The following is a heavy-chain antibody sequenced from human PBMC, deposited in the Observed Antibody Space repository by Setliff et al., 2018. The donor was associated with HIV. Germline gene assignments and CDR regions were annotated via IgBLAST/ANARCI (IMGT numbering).Heavy chain of an antibody. V-gene: IGHV4-34*01. D-gene: IGHD1-1*01. Sequence: SETLSLTCTLNGVPLSDYYWNWIRQSPGKGLEWIVEVNHNGNINYNPSLKSRATMSVDTSKNQFSLKLLSVTAADTAVYYCRVWILRDTSDIWGQGTVVTVSS. J-gene: IGHJ3*02. CDR3: RVWILRDTSDI. CDR2: VNHNGNI. CDR1: GVPLSDYY.